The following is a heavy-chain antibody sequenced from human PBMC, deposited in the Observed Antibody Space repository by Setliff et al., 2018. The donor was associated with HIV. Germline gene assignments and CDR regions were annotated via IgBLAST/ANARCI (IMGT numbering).Heavy chain of an antibody. V-gene: IGHV4-59*08. CDR1: GDSISNYY. Sequence: SETLSLTCTVSGDSISNYYWSWVRQPPGKGLEWIGSISYTGITNYNPSLKSRVTISVDTSQNQFSLKLSSVTAADTAVYYCARSPRIGVAGEFEYWGQGTLVTVSS. CDR2: ISYTGIT. CDR3: ARSPRIGVAGEFEY. J-gene: IGHJ4*02. D-gene: IGHD6-19*01.